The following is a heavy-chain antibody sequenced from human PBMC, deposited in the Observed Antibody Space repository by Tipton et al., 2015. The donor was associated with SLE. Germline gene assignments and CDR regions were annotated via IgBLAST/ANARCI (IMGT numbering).Heavy chain of an antibody. Sequence: SLRLSCAASGFTFSDYYMSWIRQAPGKGLEWVSYISSSSSYTNYADSVKGRFTISRDNAKNSLYLQMNSLRAEDTAVYYCARDLVTGARYYFDYWGQGTLVTVSS. CDR3: ARDLVTGARYYFDY. V-gene: IGHV3-11*06. D-gene: IGHD7-27*01. CDR1: GFTFSDYY. CDR2: ISSSSSYT. J-gene: IGHJ4*02.